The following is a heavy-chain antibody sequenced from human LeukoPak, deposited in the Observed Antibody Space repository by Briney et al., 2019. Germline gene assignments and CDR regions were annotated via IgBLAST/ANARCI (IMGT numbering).Heavy chain of an antibody. J-gene: IGHJ4*02. Sequence: GGSLRLSCAASGFTFGSFAMHWVRQAPGKGLEWVALISYHGSNKYYADSVKGRFTISRDNSKNTLYLQMNSLRAEDTAVYYCAKDSEGKGGYYDPFDYWGQGTLVTVSS. CDR3: AKDSEGKGGYYDPFDY. CDR2: ISYHGSNK. V-gene: IGHV3-30-3*01. D-gene: IGHD3-22*01. CDR1: GFTFGSFA.